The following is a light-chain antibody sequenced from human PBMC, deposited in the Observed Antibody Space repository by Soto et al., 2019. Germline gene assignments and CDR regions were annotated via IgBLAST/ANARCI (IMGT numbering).Light chain of an antibody. CDR3: QQYKSSST. J-gene: IGKJ1*01. CDR1: ERISIW. V-gene: IGKV1-5*03. Sequence: DIHMTQSSSSLSPSVGDRVTLTCRAGERISIWLACYQQKPGKAPTLVINKASSLQSEVPSRFSGSGSGTEFTLTITSLQPDDFGVYYCQQYKSSSTFGQGTKVDI. CDR2: KAS.